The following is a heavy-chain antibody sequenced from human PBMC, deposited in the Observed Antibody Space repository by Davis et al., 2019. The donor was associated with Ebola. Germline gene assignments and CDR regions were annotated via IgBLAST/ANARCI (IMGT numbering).Heavy chain of an antibody. D-gene: IGHD3-10*01. CDR1: GYTFTSYY. J-gene: IGHJ6*02. CDR2: IIPILGIA. Sequence: AASVKVSCKASGYTFTSYYMHWVRQAPGQGLEWMGRIIPILGIANYAQKFQGRVTITADKSTSTAYMEPSSLRSEDTAVYYCARGGYYGSGSRPTPDVWGQGTTVTVSS. V-gene: IGHV1-69*04. CDR3: ARGGYYGSGSRPTPDV.